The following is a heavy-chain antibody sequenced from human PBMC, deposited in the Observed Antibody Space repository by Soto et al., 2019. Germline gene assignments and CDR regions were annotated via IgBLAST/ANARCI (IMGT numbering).Heavy chain of an antibody. D-gene: IGHD3-10*01. Sequence: QVQLVQSGGGVVQPGRSLRLSCVASGFIFSTYGMHWVRQVPGKGLEWVAHISYDGSNEYYADSVKGRFTVSRDNAKKPVDLAKEGLENGEKAFNCCNQENFRGTAWGYFEVWGQGAPVNVSS. J-gene: IGHJ4*03. CDR2: ISYDGSNE. CDR1: GFIFSTYG. CDR3: NQENFRGTAWGYFEV. V-gene: IGHV3-30*03.